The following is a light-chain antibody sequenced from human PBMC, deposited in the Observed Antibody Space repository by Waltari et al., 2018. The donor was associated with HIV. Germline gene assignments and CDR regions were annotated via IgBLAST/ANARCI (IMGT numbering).Light chain of an antibody. CDR2: EVA. V-gene: IGLV2-14*01. CDR3: SSYTPTSFVV. Sequence: QSALTQPASVSGSPGHSTTISCFGTTSDIGPYTYVSWYQQHPGKVPKLLIYEVANRPSGISHRFSGSKSGNTAYLTLSGLQAEDEADYYCSSYTPTSFVVFGGGTKLTVL. CDR1: TSDIGPYTY. J-gene: IGLJ2*01.